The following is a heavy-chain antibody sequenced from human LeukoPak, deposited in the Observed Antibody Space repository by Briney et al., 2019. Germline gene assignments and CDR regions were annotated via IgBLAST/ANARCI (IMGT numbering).Heavy chain of an antibody. J-gene: IGHJ4*02. CDR2: INHSGST. V-gene: IGHV4-34*01. Sequence: SETLSLTCAVYGGSFSGYYWSWIRQPPGKGLEWIGEINHSGSTNYNPSLKSRVTISVDTSKNQFSLKLSSVTAADTAVYYCARRRGVRGVRFDYWGQGTLVTVSS. D-gene: IGHD3-10*01. CDR3: ARRRGVRGVRFDY. CDR1: GGSFSGYY.